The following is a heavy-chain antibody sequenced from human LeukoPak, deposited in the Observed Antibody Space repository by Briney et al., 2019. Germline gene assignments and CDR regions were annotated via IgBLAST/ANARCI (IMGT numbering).Heavy chain of an antibody. J-gene: IGHJ3*02. CDR3: AKDGGAYYYDRSSFDI. D-gene: IGHD3-22*01. CDR1: GFTFSSYA. V-gene: IGHV3-23*01. CDR2: IGSGAYTT. Sequence: GGSLRLSCAASGFTFSSYAMSWVRQAPGMGLEWVSAIGSGAYTTHYADSVKGRFTISRDNSKNTLYLQMNSLRAADTAVYYCAKDGGAYYYDRSSFDIWGQGTMVTVSS.